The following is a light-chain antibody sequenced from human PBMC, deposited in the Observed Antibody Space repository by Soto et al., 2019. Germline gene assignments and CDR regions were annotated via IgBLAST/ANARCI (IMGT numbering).Light chain of an antibody. CDR1: QSVSTN. CDR3: QQYNNWRGT. CDR2: GAS. Sequence: EIVLAQSPATLSLSPGERATLSCGASQSVSTNYLAWYQHKPGLAPRLLIYGASTRATGIPARFSGSGSGTEFTLTISSLQSADFAVYYCQQYNNWRGTFGQGTKVDIK. V-gene: IGKV3-15*01. J-gene: IGKJ1*01.